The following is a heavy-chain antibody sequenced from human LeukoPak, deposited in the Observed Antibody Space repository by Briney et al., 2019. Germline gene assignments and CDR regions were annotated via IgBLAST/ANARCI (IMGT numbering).Heavy chain of an antibody. V-gene: IGHV1-18*01. CDR1: GYTFTSYG. CDR2: TSAYNGNT. D-gene: IGHD6-19*01. CDR3: AREVRQWLAPDYYYYYGMDV. J-gene: IGHJ6*02. Sequence: WASVKVSCKASGYTFTSYGISWVRQAPGQGLEWMGWTSAYNGNTNYAQKLQGRVTMTTDTSTSTAYMELRSLRSDDTAVYYCAREVRQWLAPDYYYYYGMDVWGQGTTVTVSS.